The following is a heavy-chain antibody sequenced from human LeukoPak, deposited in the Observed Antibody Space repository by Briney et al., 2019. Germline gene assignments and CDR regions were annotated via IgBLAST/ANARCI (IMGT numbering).Heavy chain of an antibody. Sequence: RGSLRLSCAASGFTFNSYSMNWVRQAPGKGLEWVSSISSTDSYIYYADSVKGRFAISRDNAKNSLYLQMNSLRAEDTAVYYCARVRYDSSGNDYWGQGTLVTVSS. CDR2: ISSTDSYI. CDR3: ARVRYDSSGNDY. CDR1: GFTFNSYS. V-gene: IGHV3-21*01. J-gene: IGHJ4*02. D-gene: IGHD3-22*01.